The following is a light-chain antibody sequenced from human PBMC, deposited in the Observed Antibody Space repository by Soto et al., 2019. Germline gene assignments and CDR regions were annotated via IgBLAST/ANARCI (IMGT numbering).Light chain of an antibody. Sequence: QSALTQPASVSGSPGQSITISCTGTSSDIGSYNLASWYQQHPGKAPKVMIYEGSKRPSGVSNRFSGSKSGNTASLTISGLQAEDEADYYCCSYAGSSTLVVFGGGTKLTVL. CDR2: EGS. V-gene: IGLV2-23*03. CDR3: CSYAGSSTLVV. CDR1: SSDIGSYNL. J-gene: IGLJ2*01.